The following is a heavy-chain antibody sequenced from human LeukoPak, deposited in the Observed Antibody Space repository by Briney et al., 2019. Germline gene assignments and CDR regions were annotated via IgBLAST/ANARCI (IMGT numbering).Heavy chain of an antibody. D-gene: IGHD2/OR15-2a*01. CDR3: TRENRPFCPFAY. CDR1: GGPIDITNY. Sequence: PSGTLSLTCGVSGGPIDITNYWSWVRQAPGKGLEWIGEISHDGTRNYNPSLRSRVAMSLDRANNQFSLSLTSVTAADTAVYYCTRENRPFCPFAYWGQGVLVTVSS. CDR2: ISHDGTR. J-gene: IGHJ4*02. V-gene: IGHV4-4*02.